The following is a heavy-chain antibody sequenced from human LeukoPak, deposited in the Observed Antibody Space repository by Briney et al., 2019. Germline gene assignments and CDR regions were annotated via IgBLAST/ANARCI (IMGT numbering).Heavy chain of an antibody. V-gene: IGHV1-2*04. CDR3: ARHSGDCSGSTCYDY. CDR2: INPNSGGT. D-gene: IGHD2-15*01. CDR1: GYTFTGYY. Sequence: ASVKVSCKASGYTFTGYYMHWVRQAPGQGLEWMGWINPNSGGTNYAQKFQGWVTMTRDTSISTAYMELSRLRSDDTAVYYCARHSGDCSGSTCYDYWGQGTLVTVSS. J-gene: IGHJ4*02.